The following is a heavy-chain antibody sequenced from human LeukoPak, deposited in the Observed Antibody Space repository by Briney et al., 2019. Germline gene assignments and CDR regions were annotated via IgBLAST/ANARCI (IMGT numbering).Heavy chain of an antibody. D-gene: IGHD5-18*01. CDR3: ARHGDSGYTFEATDF. V-gene: IGHV5-51*01. J-gene: IGHJ4*02. CDR1: GYSFTSYW. Sequence: HGESLKISCKGSGYSFTSYWIGWVRQMPGKGLEWMGIIYPGDSDVKYSPSFEGQVTISADRSTTTVYLQWSSLKASDTAIYYCARHGDSGYTFEATDFWGQGTLVTVSS. CDR2: IYPGDSDV.